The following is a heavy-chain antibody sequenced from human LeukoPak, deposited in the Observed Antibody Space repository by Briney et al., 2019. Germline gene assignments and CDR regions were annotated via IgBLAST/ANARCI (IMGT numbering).Heavy chain of an antibody. CDR1: GFTFSSYA. V-gene: IGHV3-23*01. CDR3: AKDRGRAAAGTPVSDY. D-gene: IGHD6-13*01. J-gene: IGHJ4*02. Sequence: GGSLRLSCAASGFTFSSYAMSWVRQAPGKGLEWVSAISGSGGSTYYADSVKGRFTISRDNSKNTLYLQMNSLRAEDTAVYHCAKDRGRAAAGTPVSDYWGQGTLVTVSS. CDR2: ISGSGGST.